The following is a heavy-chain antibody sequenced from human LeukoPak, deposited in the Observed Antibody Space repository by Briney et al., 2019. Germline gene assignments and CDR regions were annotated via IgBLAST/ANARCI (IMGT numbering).Heavy chain of an antibody. D-gene: IGHD3-22*01. CDR2: ISASGSRT. CDR1: GFAFNTFA. Sequence: SGGSRRLSCVPSGFAFNTFAMNWVRQAPGKGLEWVSGISASGSRTYYGKSVKGRFTISRDNSKNTLFLQMNNLRGDDTARYFCARDQSPHYYDSSGYGAFNLWGQGTMVTVFS. J-gene: IGHJ3*01. CDR3: ARDQSPHYYDSSGYGAFNL. V-gene: IGHV3-23*01.